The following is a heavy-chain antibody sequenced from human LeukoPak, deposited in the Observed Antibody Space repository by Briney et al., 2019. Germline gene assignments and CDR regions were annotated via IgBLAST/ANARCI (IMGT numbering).Heavy chain of an antibody. Sequence: ASVKVSCKASGYTFTSYDINWVRQATGQGLEWMGWMNPNSGNTGYAQKFQGRVTMTRNTSISTAYMELSGLRSEDTAVYYCARGVPRYCRSPGRAAAGSGVYWGQGTLVTVSS. J-gene: IGHJ4*02. CDR1: GYTFTSYD. CDR3: ARGVPRYCRSPGRAAAGSGVY. D-gene: IGHD6-13*01. CDR2: MNPNSGNT. V-gene: IGHV1-8*01.